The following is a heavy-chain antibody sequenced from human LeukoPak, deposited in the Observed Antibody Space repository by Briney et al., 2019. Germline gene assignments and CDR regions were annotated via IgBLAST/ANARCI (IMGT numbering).Heavy chain of an antibody. D-gene: IGHD3-3*01. CDR2: IIPIFGTT. CDR1: GGTFSSYA. Sequence: SVKVSCKASGGTFSSYAISWVRQAPGQGLEWMGGIIPIFGTTNYAQKFQGRVTITADKSTSTAYMELTSLRSEDTAVYYCARSLLRFLEWSYRSYYYYYMDVWGKGTTVTVSS. CDR3: ARSLLRFLEWSYRSYYYYYMDV. V-gene: IGHV1-69*06. J-gene: IGHJ6*03.